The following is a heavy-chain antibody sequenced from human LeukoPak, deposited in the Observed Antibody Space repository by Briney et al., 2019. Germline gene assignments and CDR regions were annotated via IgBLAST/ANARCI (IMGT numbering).Heavy chain of an antibody. J-gene: IGHJ2*01. CDR2: IYTSGST. V-gene: IGHV4-61*02. CDR3: ARGGRGVQYYYDSTGHFDL. Sequence: SQTLSLTCTVSGGSISSGGYYWSWIRQPAGKGLEWIGRIYTSGSTNYNPSLKSRVTISVDTSKNQFSLKLSSVTAADTAVYYCARGGRGVQYYYDSTGHFDLWGRGTLVTVSS. D-gene: IGHD3-22*01. CDR1: GGSISSGGYY.